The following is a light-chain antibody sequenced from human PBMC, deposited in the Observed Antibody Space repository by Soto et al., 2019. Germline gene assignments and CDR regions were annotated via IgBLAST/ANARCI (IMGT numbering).Light chain of an antibody. Sequence: AIRMTQSPSSFSASTGDRVTITCRARQGISSYLAWYQQKPGKAPKLLIYAASTWQSGVPSRFSGSGSETDFSLTISCLQSEDFSTYYCQQYYSYPAITFGQGTRLEIK. J-gene: IGKJ5*01. CDR2: AAS. CDR1: QGISSY. V-gene: IGKV1-8*01. CDR3: QQYYSYPAIT.